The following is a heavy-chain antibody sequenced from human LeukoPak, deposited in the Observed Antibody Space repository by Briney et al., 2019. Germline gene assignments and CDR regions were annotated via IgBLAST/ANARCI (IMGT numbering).Heavy chain of an antibody. CDR2: INPHSGDT. J-gene: IGHJ5*02. CDR3: ARVYGYYFDTSGPYGVPPNWFDP. CDR1: GYTFTDYY. Sequence: GASVKVSCKASGYTFTDYYVNWVRQAPGQGLEWMGRINPHSGDTNYAQRFQGRVTLTRDTSISIAYMELTRLRSDDTAVYYCARVYGYYFDTSGPYGVPPNWFDPWGQGTLVTVSS. D-gene: IGHD3-22*01. V-gene: IGHV1-2*06.